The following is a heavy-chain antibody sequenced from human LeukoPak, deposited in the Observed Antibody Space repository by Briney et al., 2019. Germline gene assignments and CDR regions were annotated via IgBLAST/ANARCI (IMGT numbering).Heavy chain of an antibody. Sequence: GGSLRLSCATSGFTFSNYWMTWVRQAPGKGLEWVSSIVGNGGGTYYADSVKGRFTISRDNSKNTLYLQMSSLRAEDTAVYYCAKEHMAAAVYYFDYWGQGTLVTVSS. J-gene: IGHJ4*02. CDR1: GFTFSNYW. CDR2: IVGNGGGT. D-gene: IGHD6-13*01. V-gene: IGHV3-23*01. CDR3: AKEHMAAAVYYFDY.